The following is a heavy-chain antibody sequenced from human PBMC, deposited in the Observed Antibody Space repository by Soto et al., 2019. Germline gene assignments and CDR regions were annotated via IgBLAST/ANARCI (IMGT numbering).Heavy chain of an antibody. Sequence: EGQLAESGGGWVQPGRSLRLSCLASGFSFNDYAMHWVRQAPGKSLEWVSGLSWNGGHICYADSVKGRITISRDNAENSLHLQMDILRPEDTALYYCVKDIGKDCSSRSCTLYYYFDVWCKGTTVTVSS. J-gene: IGHJ6*03. D-gene: IGHD4-4*01. V-gene: IGHV3-9*01. CDR3: VKDIGKDCSSRSCTLYYYFDV. CDR2: LSWNGGHI. CDR1: GFSFNDYA.